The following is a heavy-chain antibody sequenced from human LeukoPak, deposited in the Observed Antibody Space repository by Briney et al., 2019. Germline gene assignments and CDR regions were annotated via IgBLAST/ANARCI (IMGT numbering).Heavy chain of an antibody. J-gene: IGHJ4*02. D-gene: IGHD2-2*01. V-gene: IGHV3-11*01. CDR2: ISSSGSTI. CDR3: ARDLSISSTSCPSH. CDR1: GFTFSDYY. Sequence: GGSLRLSCAASGFTFSDYYMSWIRQAPGKGLEWVSYISSSGSTIYYADSVKGRFTISRDNAKNSLYLQMNSLRSDDTAVYHCARDLSISSTSCPSHWGQGTLVTVSS.